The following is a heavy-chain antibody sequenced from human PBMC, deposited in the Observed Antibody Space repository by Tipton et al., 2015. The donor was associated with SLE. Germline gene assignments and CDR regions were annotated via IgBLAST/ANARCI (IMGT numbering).Heavy chain of an antibody. CDR1: GFTFSTYI. Sequence: SLRLSCAASGFTFSTYIMNWVRQAPGKGLERVSSISSCSNYIYYADSVKGRFAISRDNAKNSLYLQMNSLRAEDTAVYYCASRTESAAFHIWGQGTMVTVSS. V-gene: IGHV3-21*03. J-gene: IGHJ3*02. D-gene: IGHD1/OR15-1a*01. CDR3: ASRTESAAFHI. CDR2: ISSCSNYI.